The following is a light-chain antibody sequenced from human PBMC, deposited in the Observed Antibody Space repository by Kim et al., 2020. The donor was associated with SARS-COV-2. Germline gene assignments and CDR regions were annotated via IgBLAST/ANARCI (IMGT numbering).Light chain of an antibody. CDR1: QSVLWGN. J-gene: IGKJ2*01. CDR2: GAS. CDR3: QQYAYLPYT. V-gene: IGKV3-20*01. Sequence: ETVLTQSSGTLSLPPGERATLSCRASQSVLWGNLAWYHQKPGQAPRLLIYGASTRATGISGRFNGSGSGTDFTLTISRLEPEDFAVYYCQQYAYLPYTFGQGTKLEI.